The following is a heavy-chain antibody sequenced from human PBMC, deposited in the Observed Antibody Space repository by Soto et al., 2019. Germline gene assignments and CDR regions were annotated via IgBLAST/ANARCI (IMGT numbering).Heavy chain of an antibody. CDR3: ARELKGYNYGKGFDP. CDR2: IWYDGSNE. J-gene: IGHJ5*02. CDR1: GFTFSSYG. V-gene: IGHV3-33*01. Sequence: QVQLVESGGGVVQPGRSLRLSCAASGFTFSSYGMHWVRQAPGKGLEWVAVIWYDGSNEYYADSVKGRFTISRDNSKNTLYLQMNSLRAEDTAVYYCARELKGYNYGKGFDPWGQGTLVTVSS. D-gene: IGHD3-16*01.